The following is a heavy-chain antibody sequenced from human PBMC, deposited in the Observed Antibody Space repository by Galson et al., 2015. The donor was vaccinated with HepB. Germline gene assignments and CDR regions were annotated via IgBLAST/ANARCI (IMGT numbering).Heavy chain of an antibody. CDR2: IRSKAYGGTT. J-gene: IGHJ4*02. CDR3: TSPATRRRFLEWLSRFDY. CDR1: GFTFGDYA. D-gene: IGHD3-3*01. Sequence: SLRLSCAASGFTFGDYAMSWFRQAPGKGLEWVGFIRSKAYGGTTEYAASVKGRFTISRDDSKSIAYLQMNSLKTEDTAVYYCTSPATRRRFLEWLSRFDYWGQGTLVTVSS. V-gene: IGHV3-49*03.